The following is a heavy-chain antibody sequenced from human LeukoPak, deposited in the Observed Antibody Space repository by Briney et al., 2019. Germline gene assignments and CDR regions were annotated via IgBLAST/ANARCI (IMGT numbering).Heavy chain of an antibody. CDR3: AREMYCSGGSCYGDAFDI. V-gene: IGHV3-66*01. Sequence: GGSLRLSCAASGFTVSNKYMSWVRPAPRGGLEWVSVIYSGGSTYYADSVKGRFSISRDKSKNTLYLQMNSLRAEDTALYYCAREMYCSGGSCYGDAFDIWGQGTMVTVSS. D-gene: IGHD2-15*01. CDR1: GFTVSNKY. CDR2: IYSGGST. J-gene: IGHJ3*02.